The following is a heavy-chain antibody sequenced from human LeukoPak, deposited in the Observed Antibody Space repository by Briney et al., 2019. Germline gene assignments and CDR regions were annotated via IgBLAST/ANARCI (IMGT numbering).Heavy chain of an antibody. J-gene: IGHJ3*02. CDR1: GFSFSDYY. CDR2: ISSSGSTK. V-gene: IGHV3-11*04. D-gene: IGHD3-10*01. CDR3: ARAGFGELSHDAFDI. Sequence: GGSLRLSCAASGFSFSDYYMNWIRQAPGRGLEWVSYISSSGSTKYYADSVKGRFTISRDNAKNSLYLQMNSLRAEDTAVYYCARAGFGELSHDAFDIWGQGTMVTVSS.